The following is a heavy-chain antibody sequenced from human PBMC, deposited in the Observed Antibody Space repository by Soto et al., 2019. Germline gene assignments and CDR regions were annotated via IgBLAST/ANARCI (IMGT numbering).Heavy chain of an antibody. CDR3: ARMEAGCSGGSCSSGYFQH. CDR2: ISAYNGNT. Sequence: QVQLVQSGAEVKKPGASVKVSCKASGYTFTSYGISWVRQAPGQGLEWMGWISAYNGNTNYAQKLQGRVTMTTDTSTRTAYMELRSLRSDDTAVYYCARMEAGCSGGSCSSGYFQHWGQGTLVTVSS. D-gene: IGHD2-15*01. V-gene: IGHV1-18*01. CDR1: GYTFTSYG. J-gene: IGHJ1*01.